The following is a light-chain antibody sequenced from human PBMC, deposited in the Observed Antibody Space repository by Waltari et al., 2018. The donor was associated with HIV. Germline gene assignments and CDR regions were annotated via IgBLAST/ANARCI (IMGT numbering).Light chain of an antibody. J-gene: IGLJ3*02. CDR2: RND. Sequence: QSVLTQPPSASGTPGQRVSISCSGSSSNIGSNYVYWYQQLPGTAPKLLMYRNDERPSGFPDRLSGSKSGTSAPLAISGLRSEDEADYYCAAWDDSLSAWVFGGGTKLTVL. V-gene: IGLV1-47*01. CDR3: AAWDDSLSAWV. CDR1: SSNIGSNY.